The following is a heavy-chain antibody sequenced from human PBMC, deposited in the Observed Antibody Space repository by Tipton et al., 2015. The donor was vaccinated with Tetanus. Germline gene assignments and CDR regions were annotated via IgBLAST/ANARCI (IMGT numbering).Heavy chain of an antibody. J-gene: IGHJ6*03. V-gene: IGHV4-39*01. Sequence: TLSLTCTVSGGSISSSSYYWGWIRQPPGKGLEWIGSIYYSGSTYYNPSLKSRLTISVDTSKNQFSLKLSSVTAADTAVYYCARHVEQLVSYYYYYMDVWGEGTTVTVSS. CDR2: IYYSGST. CDR1: GGSISSSSYY. D-gene: IGHD6-6*01. CDR3: ARHVEQLVSYYYYYMDV.